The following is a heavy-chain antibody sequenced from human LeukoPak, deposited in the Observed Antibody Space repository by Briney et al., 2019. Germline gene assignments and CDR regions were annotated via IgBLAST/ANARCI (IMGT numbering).Heavy chain of an antibody. CDR3: ARDPYSSTWSYGMDV. V-gene: IGHV3-7*05. CDR2: MKQDGSEE. J-gene: IGHJ6*02. D-gene: IGHD6-6*01. Sequence: RGSLRLSCAASGFTFSNDWMSWVRPGPGKGLEWGANMKQDGSEEVYVDSVKGRFTISRDHAKNSLFLQMNTLRAEDTAVYYCARDPYSSTWSYGMDVWGQGTTVTVSS. CDR1: GFTFSNDW.